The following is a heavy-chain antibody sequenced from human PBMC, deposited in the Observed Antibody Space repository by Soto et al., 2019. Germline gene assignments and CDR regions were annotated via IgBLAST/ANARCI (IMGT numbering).Heavy chain of an antibody. D-gene: IGHD6-13*01. V-gene: IGHV4-59*01. Sequence: PSETLSLTCTVSGGSISSYYWSWIRQPPGKGLEWIGYIYYSGSTNYNPSLKSRVTISVDTSKNQFSLKLSSVTAADTAVYYCARGSVAAAGVKWFDPWGQGTLVTVS. CDR1: GGSISSYY. J-gene: IGHJ5*02. CDR2: IYYSGST. CDR3: ARGSVAAAGVKWFDP.